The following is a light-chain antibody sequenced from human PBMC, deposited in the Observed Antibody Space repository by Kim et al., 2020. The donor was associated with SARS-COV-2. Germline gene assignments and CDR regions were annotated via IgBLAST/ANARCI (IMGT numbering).Light chain of an antibody. CDR1: KLGRKY. J-gene: IGLJ2*01. Sequence: SYELTQPPSLSVSPGQTATIACSGEKLGRKYASWYQQKPVQSPLLVIYQDDKRPSGIPERFSGSNSGSTATLTISGTQYMDEADYYCQTWDGTTVVFAGGTKVTVL. CDR3: QTWDGTTVV. CDR2: QDD. V-gene: IGLV3-1*01.